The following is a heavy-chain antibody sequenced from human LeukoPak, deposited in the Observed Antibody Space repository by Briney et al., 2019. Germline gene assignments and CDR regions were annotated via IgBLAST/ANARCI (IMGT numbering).Heavy chain of an antibody. CDR1: GFTFSSYS. J-gene: IGHJ4*02. D-gene: IGHD3-10*01. Sequence: GGSLRLSCAASGFTFSSYSMNWVRQAPGKGLEWVSYISSSSSTIYYADSVKGRFTISRDNAKNSLYLQMNSLRAEDTAVYSCARGGYYGSGSYSDYWGQGTLVTVSS. CDR3: ARGGYYGSGSYSDY. CDR2: ISSSSSTI. V-gene: IGHV3-48*01.